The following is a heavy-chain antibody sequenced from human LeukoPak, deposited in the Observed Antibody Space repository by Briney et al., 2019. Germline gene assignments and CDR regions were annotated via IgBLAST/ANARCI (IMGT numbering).Heavy chain of an antibody. V-gene: IGHV4-59*08. CDR2: IYYSGST. CDR1: GGSISSYY. CDR3: ARLELGAHDY. D-gene: IGHD1-26*01. Sequence: SETLSLTCTVSGGSISSYYWSWIRQPPGKGLEWIGYIYYSGSTNYNPSLKSRVTISVDTSKNQFSLKLSYVSAADTAVYYCARLELGAHDYWGQGTLVTVSS. J-gene: IGHJ4*02.